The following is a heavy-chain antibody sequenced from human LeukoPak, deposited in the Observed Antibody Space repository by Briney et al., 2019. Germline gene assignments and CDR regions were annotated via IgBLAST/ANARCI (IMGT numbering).Heavy chain of an antibody. Sequence: SETLSLTCTVSGGSMSSYYLSWIRQPPGKGLEWIGYIYYSGSTNYNPSLKSRVTISVDTSKNQFSLKLSSVTAADTAVYYCASTPPGVPAAIFRSDPWGQGTLVTVSS. CDR3: ASTPPGVPAAIFRSDP. CDR1: GGSMSSYY. J-gene: IGHJ5*02. V-gene: IGHV4-59*01. D-gene: IGHD2-2*01. CDR2: IYYSGST.